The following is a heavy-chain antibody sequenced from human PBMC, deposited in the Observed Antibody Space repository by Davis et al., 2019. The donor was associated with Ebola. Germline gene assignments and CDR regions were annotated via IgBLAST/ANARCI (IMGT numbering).Heavy chain of an antibody. CDR2: IYYSGST. Sequence: PSETLSLTCTVSGGSISSYYWSWIRQPPGKGLEWIGYIYYSGSTNYNPSLKSRVTISVDTSKNQFSLKLSSVTAADTAVYYCARSQRYGSGLGFDPWGQGTLVTVSS. D-gene: IGHD3-10*01. CDR1: GGSISSYY. V-gene: IGHV4-59*08. CDR3: ARSQRYGSGLGFDP. J-gene: IGHJ5*02.